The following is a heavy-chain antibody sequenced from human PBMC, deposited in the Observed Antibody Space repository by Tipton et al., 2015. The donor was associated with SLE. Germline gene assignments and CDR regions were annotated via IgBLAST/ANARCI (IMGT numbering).Heavy chain of an antibody. CDR3: ARGMKQLPVDY. D-gene: IGHD6-6*01. CDR1: GFTVSRNY. J-gene: IGHJ4*02. Sequence: SLRLSCAASGFTVSRNYMSWVRQAPGKGLEWVSVTYSGGSAYYADSVKGRFTISRDNSKNTLYLQMDSLRPEDTAVYYCARGMKQLPVDYWGQGTLVTVSS. V-gene: IGHV3-66*02. CDR2: TYSGGSA.